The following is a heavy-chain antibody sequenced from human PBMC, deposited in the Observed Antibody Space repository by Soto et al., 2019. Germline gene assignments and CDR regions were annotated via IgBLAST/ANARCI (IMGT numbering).Heavy chain of an antibody. D-gene: IGHD1-1*01. J-gene: IGHJ4*02. CDR3: ARRAETNGWNGFGADKYYFDF. V-gene: IGHV1-8*01. CDR1: GYTFTGYD. CDR2: LNPNTGDS. Sequence: ASVKVSCKASGYTFTGYDIYWVRQATGQGLEWMGWLNPNTGDSGYAQKFQGRITVTSDTSINTVHMELSSLRSEDTAVYYCARRAETNGWNGFGADKYYFDFWGQGTLVTVSS.